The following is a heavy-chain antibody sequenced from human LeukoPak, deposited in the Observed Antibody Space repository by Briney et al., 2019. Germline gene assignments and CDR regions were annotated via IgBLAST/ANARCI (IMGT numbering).Heavy chain of an antibody. CDR2: IYYSGST. CDR1: GGSISSSSYY. V-gene: IGHV4-39*07. CDR3: ARDRVGATLYGMDV. J-gene: IGHJ6*02. D-gene: IGHD1-26*01. Sequence: PSETLFLTCTVSGGSISSSSYYWGWIRQPPGKGLEWIGSIYYSGSTYYNPSLKSRVTISVDTSKNQFSLKLSSVTAADTAVYYCARDRVGATLYGMDVWGQGTTVTVSS.